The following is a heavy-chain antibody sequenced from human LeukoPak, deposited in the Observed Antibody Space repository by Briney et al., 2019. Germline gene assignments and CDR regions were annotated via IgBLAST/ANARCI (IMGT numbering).Heavy chain of an antibody. CDR2: ISGSGGST. V-gene: IGHV3-23*01. D-gene: IGHD6-13*01. CDR1: GFTFSSYA. Sequence: AGGSLRLSCAASGFTFSSYAMSWVRQAPGKGLEWVSAISGSGGSTYYADSVKGRFTISRDNSKNTLYLQMNSLRAEDTAVYYCAKGPYIHSSSPTYNWFDPWGQGTLVTVSS. CDR3: AKGPYIHSSSPTYNWFDP. J-gene: IGHJ5*02.